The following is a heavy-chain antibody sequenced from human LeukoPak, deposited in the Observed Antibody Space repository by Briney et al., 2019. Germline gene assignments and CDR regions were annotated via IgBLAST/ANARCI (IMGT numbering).Heavy chain of an antibody. CDR1: GGSFSGYY. J-gene: IGHJ1*01. Sequence: SETLSLTRAVYGGSFSGYYWSWIRQPPGKGLEWIGEINHSGSTNYNPSLKSRVTISVDTSKNQFSLKLSSVTAADTAVYYCARAEGYCSSTSCSEYFQHWGQGTLITVSS. V-gene: IGHV4-34*01. D-gene: IGHD2-2*01. CDR2: INHSGST. CDR3: ARAEGYCSSTSCSEYFQH.